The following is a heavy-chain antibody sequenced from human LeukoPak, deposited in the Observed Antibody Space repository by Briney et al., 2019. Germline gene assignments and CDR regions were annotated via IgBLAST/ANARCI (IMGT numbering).Heavy chain of an antibody. V-gene: IGHV4-34*01. J-gene: IGHJ4*02. CDR3: ARVRRDFVVVPAAIWGSAYYFDY. D-gene: IGHD2-2*01. Sequence: PSETLSLTCAVYGGSFSGYYWGWIRQPPGKGREWVGEINHSGSTNYNPSLKSRVTISVDTSKNQFSLKLSSVTAADTAVYYCARVRRDFVVVPAAIWGSAYYFDYWGQGTLVTVSS. CDR2: INHSGST. CDR1: GGSFSGYY.